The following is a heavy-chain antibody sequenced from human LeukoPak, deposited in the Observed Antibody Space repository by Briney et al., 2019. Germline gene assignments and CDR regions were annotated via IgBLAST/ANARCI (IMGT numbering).Heavy chain of an antibody. CDR1: GFTFSRYW. D-gene: IGHD1-26*01. CDR2: INNDGSRT. V-gene: IGHV3-74*01. J-gene: IGHJ5*02. CDR3: ARVQGGSWDWFDP. Sequence: GGSLRLSCAASGFTFSRYWMHWVRQAPGKGLVWVSRINNDGSRTSYADSVKGRFTISRDNAKNTLYLQMSSLRAEDTAVYHCARVQGGSWDWFDPWGQGTLVTVSS.